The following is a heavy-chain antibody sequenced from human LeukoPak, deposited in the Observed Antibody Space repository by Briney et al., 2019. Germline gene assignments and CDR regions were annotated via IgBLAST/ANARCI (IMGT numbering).Heavy chain of an antibody. J-gene: IGHJ4*02. CDR1: GYSISSGYY. D-gene: IGHD3-16*02. CDR3: ARSNVIVRQSIDY. Sequence: SETLSLTCTVSGYSISSGYYWGWIRQPPGKGLEWIGSIYHSGSTYYNPSLKSRVTISVDTSKNQFSLKLSSVTAADTAVYYCARSNVIVRQSIDYWSRGILVTVSS. V-gene: IGHV4-38-2*02. CDR2: IYHSGST.